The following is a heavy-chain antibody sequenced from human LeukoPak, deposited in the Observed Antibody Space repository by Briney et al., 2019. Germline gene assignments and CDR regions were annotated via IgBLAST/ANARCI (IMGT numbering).Heavy chain of an antibody. J-gene: IGHJ4*02. D-gene: IGHD5-18*01. CDR1: GGSFSGYY. CDR3: ARVPSYSTRSYVDY. V-gene: IGHV4-34*01. CDR2: INHSGST. Sequence: SETLSLTCAVYGGSFSGYYWSWIRQPPGKGLEWIGEINHSGSTNYNPSLKSRVTISVDTSKNQFSLKLSSVTAADTAVYYCARVPSYSTRSYVDYWGQGTLATVSS.